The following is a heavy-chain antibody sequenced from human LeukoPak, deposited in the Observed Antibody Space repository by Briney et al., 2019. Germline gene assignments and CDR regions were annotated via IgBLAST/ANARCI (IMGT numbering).Heavy chain of an antibody. CDR2: IYHSGST. J-gene: IGHJ4*02. CDR3: ASGSYLDYFEY. V-gene: IGHV4-30-2*01. CDR1: GGSISSGGYY. D-gene: IGHD3-10*01. Sequence: SETLSLTCTVSGGSISSGGYYWSWIRQPPGKGLEWIGYIYHSGSTHYNPSLKSRVTISVDRSKNQFSLKLSSVTAADTAVYYCASGSYLDYFEYWGQGTLVTVSS.